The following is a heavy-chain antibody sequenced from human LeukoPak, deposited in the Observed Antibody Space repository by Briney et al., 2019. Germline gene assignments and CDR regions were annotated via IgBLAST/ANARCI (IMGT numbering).Heavy chain of an antibody. J-gene: IGHJ4*02. V-gene: IGHV3-7*03. CDR3: ANPPFYSFDY. D-gene: IGHD4-11*01. CDR1: GFTFGSSW. CDR2: IKEDGSEK. Sequence: GGSLRLSCAAPGFTFGSSWMTWVRQAPGKGLEWVANIKEDGSEKYYVDSVKGRFTISRDNSKNTLYLQMNSLRAEDTAVYYCANPPFYSFDYWGQGTLVTVSS.